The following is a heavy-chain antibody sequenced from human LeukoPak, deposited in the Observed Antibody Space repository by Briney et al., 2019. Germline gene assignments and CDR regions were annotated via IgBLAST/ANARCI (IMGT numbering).Heavy chain of an antibody. V-gene: IGHV3-9*01. D-gene: IGHD5-12*01. CDR3: VSPTADYPFLYYFDS. Sequence: GGSLRLSCAASGFTFDDYAMHWVRQAPGKGLEWVSGISWNSGSIGYADSVKGRFTISRDNSKNTLFLQMNNLRSEDTALYYCVSPTADYPFLYYFDSWGQGTLVTVSS. CDR1: GFTFDDYA. CDR2: ISWNSGSI. J-gene: IGHJ4*02.